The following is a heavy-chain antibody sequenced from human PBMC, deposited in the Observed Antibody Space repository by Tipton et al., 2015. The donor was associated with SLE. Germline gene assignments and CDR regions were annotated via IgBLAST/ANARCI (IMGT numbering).Heavy chain of an antibody. V-gene: IGHV1-69*05. CDR2: IIPIFGTA. J-gene: IGHJ4*02. CDR3: ARETGEEGFDY. CDR1: GGTFSTYA. D-gene: IGHD3-16*01. Sequence: QLVQSGAVVMEPGSSVTVSCKASGGTFSTYAINWVRQAPGQGLEWMGGIIPIFGTANYAQKFQGRVTITTDESTSTAYMELSSLRSEDTAVYYCARETGEEGFDYWGQGTLVTVSS.